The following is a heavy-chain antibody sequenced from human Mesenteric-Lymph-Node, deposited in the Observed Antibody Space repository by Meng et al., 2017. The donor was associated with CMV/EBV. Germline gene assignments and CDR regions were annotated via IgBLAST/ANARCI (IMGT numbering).Heavy chain of an antibody. D-gene: IGHD4-11*01. CDR3: GRGGLQYLDGMDV. CDR1: GYTSKKYG. Sequence: ASVKVSCKASGYTSKKYGITWVRQAPGEGLEWMGWISPYNGDTNYAQKLQGRVTMTTDTSTSTAYMELRSLRSDDTAVYHCGRGGLQYLDGMDVWGQGTTVTVSS. CDR2: ISPYNGDT. V-gene: IGHV1-18*01. J-gene: IGHJ6*02.